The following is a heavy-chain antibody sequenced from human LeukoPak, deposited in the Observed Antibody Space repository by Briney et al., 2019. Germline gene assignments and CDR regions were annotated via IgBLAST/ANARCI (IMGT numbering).Heavy chain of an antibody. J-gene: IGHJ4*02. CDR3: AQQSLRSPDY. V-gene: IGHV4-38-2*01. CDR2: IYHSGST. D-gene: IGHD3-16*01. CDR1: GYSISSGYY. Sequence: SETLSLTCAVSGYSISSGYYWGWIRQPPGKGLEWIGNIYHSGSTYYNPSLKSRVTISVDTSKNQFSLKLSSVTAADTALYYCAQQSLRSPDYWGQGTRVTVSS.